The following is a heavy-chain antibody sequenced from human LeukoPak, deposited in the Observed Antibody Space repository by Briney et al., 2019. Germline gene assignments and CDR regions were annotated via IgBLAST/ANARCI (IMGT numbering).Heavy chain of an antibody. J-gene: IGHJ4*02. D-gene: IGHD3-22*01. Sequence: GGSLRLSCAASGFTFRNYAMYWVRQAPGKGLEWVSYISSSGSTIYYADSVKGRFTISRDNAKNSLYLQMNSLRAEDTAVYYCARYYYDSSGYYYFDYWGQGTLVTVSS. V-gene: IGHV3-48*04. CDR3: ARYYYDSSGYYYFDY. CDR2: ISSSGSTI. CDR1: GFTFRNYA.